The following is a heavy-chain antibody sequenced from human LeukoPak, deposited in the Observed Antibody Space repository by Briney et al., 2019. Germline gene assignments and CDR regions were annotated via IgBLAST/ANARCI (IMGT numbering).Heavy chain of an antibody. D-gene: IGHD3-3*01. Sequence: PGGSLRLSCAASGFTVSSNYMSWVRQAPGKGLEWVSVIYSGGSTYYADSVKGRFTISRDNSKNTLYLQMNSLRAEDTAVYYCARHSFLEWSEPWGQGTLVTVSS. CDR2: IYSGGST. CDR1: GFTVSSNY. V-gene: IGHV3-53*01. CDR3: ARHSFLEWSEP. J-gene: IGHJ5*02.